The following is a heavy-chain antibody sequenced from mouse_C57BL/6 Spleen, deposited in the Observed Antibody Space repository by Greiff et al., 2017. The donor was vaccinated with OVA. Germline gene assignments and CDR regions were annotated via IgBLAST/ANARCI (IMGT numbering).Heavy chain of an antibody. D-gene: IGHD2-2*01. CDR3: ARVVIYYGYDYRYFDV. CDR2: ISDGGSYI. V-gene: IGHV5-4*01. CDR1: GFTFSSYA. J-gene: IGHJ1*03. Sequence: EVHLVESGGGLVKPGGSLKLSCAASGFTFSSYAMSWVRQTPEKRLEWVATISDGGSYIYYPDNVKGRFTISRDNAKNNLYLQMSNLKSEDTAMYYCARVVIYYGYDYRYFDVWGTGTTVTVSS.